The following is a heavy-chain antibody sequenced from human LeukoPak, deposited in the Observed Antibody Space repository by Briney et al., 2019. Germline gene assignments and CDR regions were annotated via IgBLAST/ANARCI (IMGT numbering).Heavy chain of an antibody. CDR3: AGAGNTPYYYYYMDV. CDR2: INHSGST. CDR1: GGSFSGYY. J-gene: IGHJ6*03. D-gene: IGHD1/OR15-1a*01. Sequence: WETLSLTCAVYGGSFSGYYWSWIRQPPGKGLEWIGEINHSGSTNYNPSLKSRVTISVDTSKNQFSLKLSSVTAADTAVCYCAGAGNTPYYYYYMDVWGKGTTVTVSS. V-gene: IGHV4-34*01.